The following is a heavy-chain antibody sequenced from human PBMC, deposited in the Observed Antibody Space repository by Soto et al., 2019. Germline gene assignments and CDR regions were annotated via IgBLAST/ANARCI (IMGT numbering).Heavy chain of an antibody. CDR3: ARHKLLYVDSSGHVYYYYGMDV. V-gene: IGHV5-51*01. Sequence: GESLKISCKGSGYSFTSYWIGWVRQMPGKGLEWMGIIYPGDSDTRYSPSFQGQVTISADKSISTAYLQWSSLKASDTAMYYCARHKLLYVDSSGHVYYYYGMDVWGQGTTVTVSS. D-gene: IGHD3-22*01. CDR1: GYSFTSYW. CDR2: IYPGDSDT. J-gene: IGHJ6*02.